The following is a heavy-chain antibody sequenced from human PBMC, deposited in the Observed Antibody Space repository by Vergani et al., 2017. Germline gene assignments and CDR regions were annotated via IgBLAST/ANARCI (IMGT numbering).Heavy chain of an antibody. J-gene: IGHJ4*02. CDR2: IKSKTDGGTT. D-gene: IGHD7-27*01. Sequence: EVQLVESGGGFVKPGGSLRLSCAASGFTFSNDWMNWVRQAPGKGLEWVGRIKSKTDGGTTDYAAPVKGRFTISRDDSKNTLYLQMNSLKTEDTAVYYCTTDIKMVPLNGDDYWGQGTLVTVSS. CDR3: TTDIKMVPLNGDDY. CDR1: GFTFSNDW. V-gene: IGHV3-15*07.